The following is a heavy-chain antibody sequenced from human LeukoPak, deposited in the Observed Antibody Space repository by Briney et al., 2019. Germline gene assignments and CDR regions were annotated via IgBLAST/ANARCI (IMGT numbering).Heavy chain of an antibody. J-gene: IGHJ2*01. CDR3: AKVLPDCSGGSCEPPGYFDL. D-gene: IGHD2-15*01. V-gene: IGHV3-9*01. CDR1: GFTFDDYA. CDR2: ISWNSGSI. Sequence: GGSLRLSCAASGFTFDDYAMHWVRQAPGKGLERVSGISWNSGSIGYADSVKGRFTISRDNAKNSLYLQMNSLRAEDTALYYCAKVLPDCSGGSCEPPGYFDLWGRGTLVTVSS.